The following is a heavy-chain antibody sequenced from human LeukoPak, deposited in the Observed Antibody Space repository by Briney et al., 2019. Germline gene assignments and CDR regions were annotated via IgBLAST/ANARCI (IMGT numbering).Heavy chain of an antibody. V-gene: IGHV1-2*02. D-gene: IGHD4-23*01. J-gene: IGHJ6*03. CDR3: TTVVTEVYPLTHYYYYYMDV. Sequence: ASVKVSCKASGYTFTGYYMHWVRQAPGQGLEWMGWINPNSGGTNYAQKFQGRVTMTRDTSISTAYMELSRLRSDDTAVYYCTTVVTEVYPLTHYYYYYMDVWGKGTTVTVSS. CDR2: INPNSGGT. CDR1: GYTFTGYY.